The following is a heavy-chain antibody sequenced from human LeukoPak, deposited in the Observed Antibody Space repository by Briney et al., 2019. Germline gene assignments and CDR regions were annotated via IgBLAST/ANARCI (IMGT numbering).Heavy chain of an antibody. V-gene: IGHV3-74*01. J-gene: IGHJ4*02. CDR3: ARVTGDPFDY. CDR2: INSDGSST. Sequence: PGRSLRLSCAASGFTFSSYGMHWVRQAPGKGLVWVSRINSDGSSTSYADPVKGRFTISRDNAKNTLYLQMNSLRAEDTAVYYCARVTGDPFDYWGQGTLVTVSS. CDR1: GFTFSSYG. D-gene: IGHD2-21*02.